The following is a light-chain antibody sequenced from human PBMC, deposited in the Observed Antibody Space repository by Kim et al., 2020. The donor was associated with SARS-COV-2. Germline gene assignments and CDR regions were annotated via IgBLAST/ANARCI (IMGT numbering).Light chain of an antibody. J-gene: IGKJ2*01. CDR3: PQYYSSPDT. V-gene: IGKV4-1*01. Sequence: DIVMTQSPDSLAVSLGERSTINCKSSQSVLYSSNNKNYLAWYQQKPGQPPMLLIFWASTRESGVPDRFSGSGSGTDFTLTISSLQAEDVAVYYCPQYYSSPDTFGQGTKLEI. CDR1: QSVLYSSNNKNY. CDR2: WAS.